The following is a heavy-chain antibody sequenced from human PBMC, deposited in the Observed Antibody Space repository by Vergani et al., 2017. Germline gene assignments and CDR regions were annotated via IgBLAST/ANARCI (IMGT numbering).Heavy chain of an antibody. CDR1: GYSFTNCW. J-gene: IGHJ2*01. V-gene: IGHV5-51*03. CDR2: IYPGDSDT. D-gene: IGHD4-11*01. CDR3: ARRVTAPYWYFDL. Sequence: EVQLVQSGAEVKKPGESLKISCKGSGYSFTNCWIGWVRQMPGKGLEWMGIIYPGDSDTRYSPSFQGQVTISADKSINPSYLQWSSLEASDTAMYYCARRVTAPYWYFDLWGRGTLVTVSS.